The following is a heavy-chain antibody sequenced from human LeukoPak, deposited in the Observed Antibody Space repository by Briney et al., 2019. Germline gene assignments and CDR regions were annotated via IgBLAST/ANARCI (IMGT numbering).Heavy chain of an antibody. D-gene: IGHD2-15*01. Sequence: PSETLSLTCTVSGGSISSYHWSWIRQPAGKGLEWIGRIYTSGSTNYNPSLKSRVTMSVDTSKNQFSLKLSPVTAADTAVYYCARLTIGIYYYYYMDVWGKGTTVTVSS. CDR2: IYTSGST. V-gene: IGHV4-4*07. J-gene: IGHJ6*03. CDR1: GGSISSYH. CDR3: ARLTIGIYYYYYMDV.